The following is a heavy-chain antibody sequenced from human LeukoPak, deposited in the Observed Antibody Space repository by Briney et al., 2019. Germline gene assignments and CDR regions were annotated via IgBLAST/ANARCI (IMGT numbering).Heavy chain of an antibody. CDR1: GFTFSNYW. CDR3: ARYSCTSTTCYLFDY. V-gene: IGHV3-7*01. D-gene: IGHD2-2*01. Sequence: GGSLRLSCAASGFTFSNYWMSWVRQAPGKGLEWVAKIKPDGSEKYYVDSVKGRFTISRDNAKNSLYLQMNSLRAEDTAVYYCARYSCTSTTCYLFDYWGQGTLATVSS. J-gene: IGHJ4*02. CDR2: IKPDGSEK.